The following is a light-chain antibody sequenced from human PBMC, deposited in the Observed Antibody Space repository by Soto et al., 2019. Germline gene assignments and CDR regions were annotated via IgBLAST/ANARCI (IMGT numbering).Light chain of an antibody. CDR2: DAS. CDR1: QGISNY. J-gene: IGKJ1*01. V-gene: IGKV1-16*01. Sequence: DIQMTHSPSSLSASVGDIVTITCRASQGISNYLAWYQQKPGKAPKFLIYDASTLESGVPSRFSGSGSGTEFTLTISRVQPEDFATYYCQQYETYLKTFGQGTKVDIK. CDR3: QQYETYLKT.